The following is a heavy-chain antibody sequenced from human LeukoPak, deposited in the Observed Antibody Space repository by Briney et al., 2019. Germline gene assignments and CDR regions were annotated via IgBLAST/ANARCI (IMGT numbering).Heavy chain of an antibody. CDR3: ARGLMTRTSRYYFDY. D-gene: IGHD2-2*01. Sequence: ASVKVSCKASGYTFTSYYMHWVRQAPGQGLEWMGITNPSGGSTSYAQKFQGRVTMTRDMSTSTVYMELSSLRSEDTAVYYCARGLMTRTSRYYFDYWGQGTLVTVSS. CDR1: GYTFTSYY. V-gene: IGHV1-46*01. CDR2: TNPSGGST. J-gene: IGHJ4*02.